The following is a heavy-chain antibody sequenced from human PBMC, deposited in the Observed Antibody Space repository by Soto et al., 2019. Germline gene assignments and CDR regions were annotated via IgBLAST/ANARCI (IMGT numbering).Heavy chain of an antibody. CDR2: IRSKAYGGTT. Sequence: QPGGSLRLSCTASGFTFGDYAMSWFRQAPGKGLEWVGFIRSKAYGGTTEYAASVKGRFTISRDDSKSIAYLQMNSLKTEDTAVYYCGGSPIHPPSYWGQGTLVTVSS. V-gene: IGHV3-49*03. D-gene: IGHD5-12*01. CDR3: GGSPIHPPSY. CDR1: GFTFGDYA. J-gene: IGHJ4*02.